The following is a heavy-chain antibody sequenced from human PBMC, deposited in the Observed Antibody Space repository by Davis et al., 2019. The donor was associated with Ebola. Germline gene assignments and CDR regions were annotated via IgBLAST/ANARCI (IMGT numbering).Heavy chain of an antibody. CDR2: INPSGDDT. D-gene: IGHD4/OR15-4a*01. J-gene: IGHJ4*02. CDR3: ARLSMVRGGFDY. CDR1: GYTFVSHY. V-gene: IGHV1-46*01. Sequence: AASVKVSCKASGYTFVSHYMHWVRQAPGQGLEWMGRINPSGDDTIYAQKFQGRVTMTRDTSTSTVYMELSSLRSEDTAVYYCARLSMVRGGFDYWGQGTLVTVSS.